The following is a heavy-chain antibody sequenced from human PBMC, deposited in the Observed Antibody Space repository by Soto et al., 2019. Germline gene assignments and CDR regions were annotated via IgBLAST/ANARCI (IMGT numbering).Heavy chain of an antibody. CDR1: GGSISSSSYY. D-gene: IGHD3-16*01. J-gene: IGHJ4*02. CDR2: IYYSGST. Sequence: QLQLQESGPGLVKPSETLSLTCTVSGGSISSSSYYWGWIRQPPGKGLEWIGSIYYSGSTYYNPSLKSRVTISVDTSKNQFSLQLNSVTAADTAVYYCAKMAAGMITFGGDSFDYWGQGTLVTVSS. V-gene: IGHV4-39*01. CDR3: AKMAAGMITFGGDSFDY.